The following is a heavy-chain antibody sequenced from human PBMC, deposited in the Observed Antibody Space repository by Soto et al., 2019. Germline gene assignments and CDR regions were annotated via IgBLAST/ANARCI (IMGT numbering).Heavy chain of an antibody. CDR1: GYTFTRFG. Sequence: ASVKVSCKASGYTFTRFGIGWVRPAPGQGLGFMGWISAFHGSTNYAQKFQGRVTMTTDTPTSTAYMELSSLRSEDTAVYYCARARGYREYYYYGMDVWGQGTTVTVSS. CDR2: ISAFHGST. J-gene: IGHJ6*02. D-gene: IGHD5-18*01. V-gene: IGHV1-18*01. CDR3: ARARGYREYYYYGMDV.